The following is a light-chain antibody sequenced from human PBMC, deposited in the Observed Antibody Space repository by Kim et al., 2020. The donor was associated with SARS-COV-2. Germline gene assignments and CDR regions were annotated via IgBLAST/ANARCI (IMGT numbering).Light chain of an antibody. CDR1: QSVSSN. Sequence: PDETATLPARPSQSVSSNLSWYQQKPGQTPRLLIYGASTRATDIPARFSGSGSGTEFTLTISSLQSEDFAVYYCQHYNNWPLTFGGGTKVDIK. J-gene: IGKJ4*01. V-gene: IGKV3-15*01. CDR3: QHYNNWPLT. CDR2: GAS.